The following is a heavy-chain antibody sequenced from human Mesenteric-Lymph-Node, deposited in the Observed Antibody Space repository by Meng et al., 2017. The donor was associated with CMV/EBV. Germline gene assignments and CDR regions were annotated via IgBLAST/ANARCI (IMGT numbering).Heavy chain of an antibody. CDR3: VRDLSFDASGFFDS. Sequence: SQTLSLTGAISGDSVSSDSAAWNWIRQAPGKGLEWGLEWIGYIHHTGSTIYNPSLKSRVTMPVDTSKNQFSLKLSSVTAADTAIYHCVRDLSFDASGFFDSWGQGTLVTVSS. CDR1: GDSVSSDSAA. CDR2: IHHTGST. V-gene: IGHV4-61*01. D-gene: IGHD3-22*01. J-gene: IGHJ4*02.